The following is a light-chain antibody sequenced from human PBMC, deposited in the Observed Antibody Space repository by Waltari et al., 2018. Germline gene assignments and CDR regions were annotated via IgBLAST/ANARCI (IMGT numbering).Light chain of an antibody. CDR1: PGISSF. CDR3: QQLNSYPPT. Sequence: QLTQSPSSLSASVGHRVTITCRASPGISSFLAWYQQKAGKAPKLLIYAASTLQSGVPSRFSGSGSGTDFTLTISSLQPEDFATYYCQQLNSYPPTFGGGTKVEIK. V-gene: IGKV1-9*01. CDR2: AAS. J-gene: IGKJ4*01.